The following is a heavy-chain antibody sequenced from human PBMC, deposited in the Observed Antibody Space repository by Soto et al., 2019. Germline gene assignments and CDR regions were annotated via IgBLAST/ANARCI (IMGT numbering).Heavy chain of an antibody. V-gene: IGHV4-30-4*01. Sequence: QVQLQESGPGLVKPSQTLSLTCTVSGGSISSGDYYWSWIRQPPGKGLEWIGYIYYSGSTYYNPSLKRRVTISVDTSKNQFSLKLSSVTAADTAVYYCARDALYSNYGRYYYYYYGMDVWGQGTTVTVSS. CDR1: GGSISSGDYY. CDR2: IYYSGST. D-gene: IGHD4-4*01. CDR3: ARDALYSNYGRYYYYYYGMDV. J-gene: IGHJ6*02.